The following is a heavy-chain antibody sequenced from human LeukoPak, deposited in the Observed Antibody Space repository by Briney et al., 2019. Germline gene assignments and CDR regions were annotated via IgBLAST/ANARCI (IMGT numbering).Heavy chain of an antibody. CDR3: AKETQRYCSGGSCPGGFDP. J-gene: IGHJ5*02. V-gene: IGHV3-30*18. D-gene: IGHD2-15*01. Sequence: GGSLRLSCAASGFTFSSYGMHWVRQAPGKGLEWVAVISYDGSNKYYADSVKGRFTISRDNSKNTLYLQMNSLRAEDMAVYYCAKETQRYCSGGSCPGGFDPWGQGTLVTVSS. CDR1: GFTFSSYG. CDR2: ISYDGSNK.